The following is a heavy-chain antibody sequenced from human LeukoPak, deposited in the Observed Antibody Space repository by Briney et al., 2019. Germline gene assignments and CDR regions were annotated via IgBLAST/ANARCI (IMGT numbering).Heavy chain of an antibody. J-gene: IGHJ4*02. CDR3: TTEPVVVTGADY. D-gene: IGHD2-21*02. CDR2: ISYDGSNK. CDR1: GFTFSSYA. V-gene: IGHV3-30-3*01. Sequence: GRSLRLSCAASGFTFSSYAMHWVRQAPGKGLEWVAVISYDGSNKYYADSVKGRFTISRDNSKNTLYLQMNSLKTEDTAVYYCTTEPVVVTGADYWGQGTLVTVSS.